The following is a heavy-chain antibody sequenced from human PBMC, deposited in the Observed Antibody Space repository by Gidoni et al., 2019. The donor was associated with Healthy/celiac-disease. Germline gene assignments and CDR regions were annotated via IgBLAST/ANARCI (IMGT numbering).Heavy chain of an antibody. J-gene: IGHJ4*02. CDR1: GLTFSSYS. CDR2: ISSSSSYI. Sequence: EVQLVESGGGMVKPGGSLRLSCAASGLTFSSYSMNWCRQAPGKGLEWFSSISSSSSYIYYADSVKCRFTIARDNAKNSLYLQMNSLRAEDTAVYYCARGGGGNAELSDYWGQGTLVTVSS. V-gene: IGHV3-21*01. CDR3: ARGGGGNAELSDY. D-gene: IGHD2-15*01.